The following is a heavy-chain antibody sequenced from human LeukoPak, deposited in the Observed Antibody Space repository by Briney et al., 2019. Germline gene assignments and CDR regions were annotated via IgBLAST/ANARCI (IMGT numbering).Heavy chain of an antibody. CDR2: IGAYNGHT. Sequence: ASVKVSCKASGYTFSNHGISWVRQAPGQGLEWMGWIGAYNGHTNYAQRFQGRVTMTTDTSTTTAYMELRTLRSDDTAVYYCARAAGTFSNGAYYYYGMDVWGQGTTVTVSS. CDR1: GYTFSNHG. V-gene: IGHV1-18*01. D-gene: IGHD1-1*01. CDR3: ARAAGTFSNGAYYYYGMDV. J-gene: IGHJ6*02.